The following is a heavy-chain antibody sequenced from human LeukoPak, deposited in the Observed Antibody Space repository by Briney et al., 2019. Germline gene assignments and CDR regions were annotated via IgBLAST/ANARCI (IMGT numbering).Heavy chain of an antibody. Sequence: GASLKISCKGAGYIFTSYWIAWGRQLPGKGLEWMGIIYPSDSATTHSPSFQGEVNISADKSISTAYLQWSSLTASDTAMYYCARSVGATPLDYWGQGTPVTVSS. D-gene: IGHD1-26*01. CDR1: GYIFTSYW. CDR2: IYPSDSAT. CDR3: ARSVGATPLDY. V-gene: IGHV5-51*01. J-gene: IGHJ4*02.